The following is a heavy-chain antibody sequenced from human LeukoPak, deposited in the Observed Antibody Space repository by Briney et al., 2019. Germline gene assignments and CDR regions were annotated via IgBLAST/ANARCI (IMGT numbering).Heavy chain of an antibody. CDR2: LSSDGSRS. Sequence: PGGSLRLSCVTSGFPFTKYWIHWIRQAPGKGLEWVSRLSSDGSRSTYADSVKGRFIISRDNAKKTVYLQMNSLRVEDTAFYFCARFAAYEYHFDYWGRGALVTVSS. CDR3: ARFAAYEYHFDY. D-gene: IGHD5-12*01. V-gene: IGHV3-74*03. CDR1: GFPFTKYW. J-gene: IGHJ4*02.